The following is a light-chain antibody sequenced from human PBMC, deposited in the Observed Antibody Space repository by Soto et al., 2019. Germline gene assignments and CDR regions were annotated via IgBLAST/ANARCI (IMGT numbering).Light chain of an antibody. CDR2: DVR. CDR1: TSDVGSYNY. J-gene: IGLJ3*02. V-gene: IGLV2-11*01. Sequence: QSVLTQPRSVSGSPGQSVSISCTGTTSDVGSYNYVSWYQQHPGKAPRLMIYDVRKWPSGVPDRFSGSKSGNTASLTISGLRAEDEADYYCCSYAGSYVWVFGGGTKLTVL. CDR3: CSYAGSYVWV.